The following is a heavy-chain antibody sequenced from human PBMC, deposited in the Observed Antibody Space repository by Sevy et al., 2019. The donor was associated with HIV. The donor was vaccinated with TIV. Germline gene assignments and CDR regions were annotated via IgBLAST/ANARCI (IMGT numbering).Heavy chain of an antibody. V-gene: IGHV4-39*01. CDR3: ARIPYSSGAQSYYGMDV. CDR2: IYYSGST. CDR1: GGSISSSSYY. Sequence: SDTLSLTCTVSGGSISSSSYYWGWIRQPPGKGLEWIGSIYYSGSTYYIPSLRSRVTISVDTSKNQFSLKLSSVTAADTAVSYCARIPYSSGAQSYYGMDVWGQGTTVTVSS. D-gene: IGHD6-19*01. J-gene: IGHJ6*02.